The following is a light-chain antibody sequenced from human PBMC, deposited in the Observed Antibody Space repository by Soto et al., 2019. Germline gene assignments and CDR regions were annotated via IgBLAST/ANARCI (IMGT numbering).Light chain of an antibody. CDR3: QQYGSSPRT. V-gene: IGKV3-20*01. CDR1: QSVSRSY. CDR2: GAS. Sequence: EIVLTQSPGTLSLSPGERATLSCRASQSVSRSYLARYQQKPGQAPRLRIYGASSRATGIPDRFSGSGSGTDFPLTLSRLEPEDFALYDCQQYGSSPRTFGQGTKVEI. J-gene: IGKJ1*01.